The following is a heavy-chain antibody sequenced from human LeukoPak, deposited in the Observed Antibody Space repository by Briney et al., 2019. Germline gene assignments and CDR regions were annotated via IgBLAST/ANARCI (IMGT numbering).Heavy chain of an antibody. V-gene: IGHV3-21*01. CDR2: ISSSSSYI. Sequence: GGSLRLPCAASGFTFSSYSMNWVRQAPGKGLEWVSSISSSSSYIYYADSVKGRFTISRDNAKNSLYLQMNSLRAEDTAVYYCARDKQPYDSSGDLGYWGQGTLVTVSS. CDR3: ARDKQPYDSSGDLGY. D-gene: IGHD3-22*01. J-gene: IGHJ4*02. CDR1: GFTFSSYS.